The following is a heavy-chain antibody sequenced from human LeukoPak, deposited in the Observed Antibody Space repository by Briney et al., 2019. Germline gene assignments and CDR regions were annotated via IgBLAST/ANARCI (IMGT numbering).Heavy chain of an antibody. CDR2: ISYDGSNK. V-gene: IGHV3-30-3*01. CDR3: ARDVESGYVRRGQLDY. Sequence: GGSLRLSCAVSGFSRSPTNMHWVRQAPGKGLEWVAVISYDGSNKYYADSVKGRFTISRDNSKNTLYLQMNSLRAEDTAVYYCARDVESGYVRRGQLDYWGQGTLVTVSS. CDR1: GFSRSPTN. J-gene: IGHJ4*02. D-gene: IGHD5-12*01.